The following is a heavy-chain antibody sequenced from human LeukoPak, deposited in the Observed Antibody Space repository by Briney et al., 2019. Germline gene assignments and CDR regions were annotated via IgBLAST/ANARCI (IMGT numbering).Heavy chain of an antibody. J-gene: IGHJ1*01. CDR1: GFTFSSYA. CDR2: ISYDGSNK. D-gene: IGHD3-22*01. V-gene: IGHV3-30*04. CDR3: AREPEWYYYDSSGGPKAEYFQH. Sequence: GGSLRLSCAASGFTFSSYAMHWVRQAPGKGLEWVAVISYDGSNKYYADSVKGRFTISRDNSKNTLYLQMNSLRAEDTAVYYCAREPEWYYYDSSGGPKAEYFQHWGQGTLVTVSS.